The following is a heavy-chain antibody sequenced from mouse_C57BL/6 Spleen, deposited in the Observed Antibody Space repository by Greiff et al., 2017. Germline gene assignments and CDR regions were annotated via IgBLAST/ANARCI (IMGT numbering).Heavy chain of an antibody. Sequence: VQLPQSGPELVKPGASVKISCKASGYSFTSYYIHWVKQRPGQGLEWIGWIYPGSGNTKYNEKFKGKATLTVDTSSSTAYMQLISLTSDDSAVYYCARPFDYYGSSYDYWGQGTTLTVSS. D-gene: IGHD1-1*01. J-gene: IGHJ2*01. V-gene: IGHV1-66*01. CDR1: GYSFTSYY. CDR3: ARPFDYYGSSYDY. CDR2: IYPGSGNT.